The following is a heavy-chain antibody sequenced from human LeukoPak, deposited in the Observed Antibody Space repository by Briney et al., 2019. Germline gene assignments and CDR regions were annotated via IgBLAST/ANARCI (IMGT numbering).Heavy chain of an antibody. V-gene: IGHV1-2*06. CDR1: GYTFNTYY. D-gene: IGHD1-1*01. CDR3: AREMEISRFDAFDI. J-gene: IGHJ3*02. CDR2: INPYSGDT. Sequence: ASVKVSCKTSGYTFNTYYLHWVRQAPGQGLEWMGRINPYSGDTTFAQRFQGRVTMTRDTSISTAYMELSRLRSDDTAVYYCAREMEISRFDAFDIWGQGTMVTVSS.